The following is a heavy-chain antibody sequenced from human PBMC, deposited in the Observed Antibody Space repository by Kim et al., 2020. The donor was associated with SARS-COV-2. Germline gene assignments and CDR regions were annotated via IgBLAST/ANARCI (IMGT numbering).Heavy chain of an antibody. J-gene: IGHJ6*02. CDR2: INHSGGT. Sequence: SETLSLTCAVYGGSFSGYYWSWIRQPPGKGLEWIGEINHSGGTNYNPSLKSRVTISVDTSKNQFSLKLSSVTAADTAVYYCARGAGYGMDVWGQGTTVTVSS. CDR1: GGSFSGYY. CDR3: ARGAGYGMDV. D-gene: IGHD3-10*01. V-gene: IGHV4-34*01.